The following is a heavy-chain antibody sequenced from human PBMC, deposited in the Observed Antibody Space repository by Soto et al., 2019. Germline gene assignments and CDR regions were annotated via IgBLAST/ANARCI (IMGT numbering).Heavy chain of an antibody. Sequence: QVQLQQWGAGLLKPSETLSLTCAVYGGSFSGYYWSWIRQPPGKGLEWIGEINPSGSTNYTPSLKXRVTMSGDTPKNQFSLRLTSVTAAGTAVYYCARGRDGGAAIWGQGPLVTVSS. J-gene: IGHJ4*02. D-gene: IGHD4-17*01. CDR2: INPSGST. CDR3: ARGRDGGAAI. CDR1: GGSFSGYY. V-gene: IGHV4-34*01.